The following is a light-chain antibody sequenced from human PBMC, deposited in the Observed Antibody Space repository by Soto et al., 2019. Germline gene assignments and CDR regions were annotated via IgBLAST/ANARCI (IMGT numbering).Light chain of an antibody. Sequence: DIQMTQSPSTLPASLGDIVTITCGASQSISNWLAWYQQKPRTAPKVLIYHASNLQSGVPSRFSGSGSGTEFTLTISSLQPDDFATYYCQQYNSYSFGQGTRWIS. J-gene: IGKJ1*01. CDR1: QSISNW. CDR2: HAS. V-gene: IGKV1-5*01. CDR3: QQYNSYS.